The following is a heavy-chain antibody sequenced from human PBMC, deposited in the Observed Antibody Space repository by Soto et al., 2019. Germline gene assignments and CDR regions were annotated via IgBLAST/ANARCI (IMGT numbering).Heavy chain of an antibody. D-gene: IGHD3-16*01. V-gene: IGHV3-74*01. CDR3: TRDIGGRGAY. CDR1: GFTFSSYW. CDR2: INEYGSVI. J-gene: IGHJ4*02. Sequence: DVQLVESGGGLVRPGGSLRLSCAASGFTFSSYWMHWVRQVPGKGLVWVSRINEYGSVINYANSVKGRFTIFRENSKNRLYLEMNSLRDEDAAMYYCTRDIGGRGAYWGQGTLVTVSS.